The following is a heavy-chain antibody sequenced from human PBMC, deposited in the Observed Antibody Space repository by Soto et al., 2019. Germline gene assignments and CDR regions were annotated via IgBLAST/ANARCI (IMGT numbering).Heavy chain of an antibody. CDR1: GVSISSSSYY. J-gene: IGHJ2*01. CDR2: IYYSGST. V-gene: IGHV4-39*01. D-gene: IGHD6-19*01. CDR3: ANFLAVAGGYFDL. Sequence: SSETLSLTCTVSGVSISSSSYYWGWIRQPPGKGLEWIGSIYYSGSTYYNPSLKSRVTISVDTSKNQFSLKLSSVTAADTAVYYCANFLAVAGGYFDLWGRGTLVTVSS.